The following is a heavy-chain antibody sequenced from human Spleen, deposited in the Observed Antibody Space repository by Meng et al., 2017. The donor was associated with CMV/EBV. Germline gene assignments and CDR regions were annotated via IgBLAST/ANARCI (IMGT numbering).Heavy chain of an antibody. CDR1: GFTLMTYT. Sequence: GESLKISCAASGFTLMTYTMDWVRQAPGKGLEWVSSISSTSTYIYYRDSVKGRFTISRDNARDSLYLQMNSLGAEDTAVYYCARPQESPRVWGQGTTVTVSS. CDR2: ISSTSTYI. V-gene: IGHV3-21*01. D-gene: IGHD3-10*01. J-gene: IGHJ6*02. CDR3: ARPQESPRV.